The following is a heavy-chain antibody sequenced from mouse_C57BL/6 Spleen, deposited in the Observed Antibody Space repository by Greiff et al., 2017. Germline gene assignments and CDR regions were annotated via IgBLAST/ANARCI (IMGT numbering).Heavy chain of an antibody. CDR3: ARYYGSSRWFAY. CDR2: INPYDGDT. J-gene: IGHJ3*01. CDR1: GYSFTGYF. V-gene: IGHV1-20*01. Sequence: EVQLQQSGPELVKPGDSVKISCKASGYSFTGYFMNWVMQSHGQSLEWIGSINPYDGDTFYNQKFKGKATLTVDKSSSTAHMELRSLTSEDSAVYYCARYYGSSRWFAYWGQGTLVTVSA. D-gene: IGHD1-1*01.